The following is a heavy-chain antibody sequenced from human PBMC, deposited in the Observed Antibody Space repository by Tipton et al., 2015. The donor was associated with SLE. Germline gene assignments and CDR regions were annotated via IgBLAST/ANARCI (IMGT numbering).Heavy chain of an antibody. CDR1: GDSITNEDHY. V-gene: IGHV4-61*02. CDR3: ARGVIFKGFDS. Sequence: TLSPTCTVSGDSITNEDHYWNWIRQPAGKGLEWIGRIYISGSTSYNPSLRSRLTMSVDTSKNQFSLKMNSVTAADTAVYYCARGVIFKGFDSWGQGTLVTVSS. J-gene: IGHJ5*01. D-gene: IGHD2/OR15-2a*01. CDR2: IYISGST.